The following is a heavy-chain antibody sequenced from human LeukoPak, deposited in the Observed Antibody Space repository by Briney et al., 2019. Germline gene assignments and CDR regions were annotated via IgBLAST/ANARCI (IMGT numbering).Heavy chain of an antibody. V-gene: IGHV3-30-3*01. CDR1: GFTFSSYA. J-gene: IGHJ5*02. CDR3: ASDDSTGYHHFDN. Sequence: PGGSLRLSCAASGFTFSSYAMHWVRQAPGRGLEWVAVISYDGSNKYYADSVKGRFTISRDNSKNTLYLQMSSLRADDTAVYYCASDDSTGYHHFDNWGQGTLVTVSS. CDR2: ISYDGSNK. D-gene: IGHD3-22*01.